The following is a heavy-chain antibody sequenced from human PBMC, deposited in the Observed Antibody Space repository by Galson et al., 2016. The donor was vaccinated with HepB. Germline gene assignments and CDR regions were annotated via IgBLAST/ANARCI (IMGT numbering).Heavy chain of an antibody. CDR1: GFTFSSYG. CDR2: ISYDGSNK. J-gene: IGHJ4*02. CDR3: AKWGGSGYDWARLDY. V-gene: IGHV3-30*18. D-gene: IGHD5-12*01. Sequence: SLRLSCAASGFTFSSYGMHWARQAPGKGLEWVAVISYDGSNKYYADSVQGRFTISRDNSKNTLYLQMNSLRAEDTAVYYCAKWGGSGYDWARLDYWGQGTRVTVSS.